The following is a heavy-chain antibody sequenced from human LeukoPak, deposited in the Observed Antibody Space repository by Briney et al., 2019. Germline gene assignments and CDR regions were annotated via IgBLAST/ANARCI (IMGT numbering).Heavy chain of an antibody. V-gene: IGHV3-53*01. D-gene: IGHD6-19*01. J-gene: IGHJ5*02. CDR2: IYSGGST. Sequence: PGGSLRLSCAASGFTVSSNYMSWVRQAPGKGLEWVSVIYSGGSTYYADSVKGRFTISRDNSKNTLYLQMNSLRAEDTAVYYCARGIRSSGWAPNWFDPWGQGTLVTVSS. CDR1: GFTVSSNY. CDR3: ARGIRSSGWAPNWFDP.